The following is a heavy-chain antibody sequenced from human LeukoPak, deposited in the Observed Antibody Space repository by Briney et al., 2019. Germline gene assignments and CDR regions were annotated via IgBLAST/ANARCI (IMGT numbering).Heavy chain of an antibody. CDR1: GYTFTSYG. V-gene: IGHV1-18*01. D-gene: IGHD5-24*01. Sequence: GASVKVSCKASGYTFTSYGISWVRQAPGQGLEWMGWISAYNGNTNYAQKLQGRVTMTTDTSTSTAYMELRSLRSDDTAVYYCASGGFKRWLQLPGFDYWGQGTLVTVSS. CDR3: ASGGFKRWLQLPGFDY. J-gene: IGHJ4*02. CDR2: ISAYNGNT.